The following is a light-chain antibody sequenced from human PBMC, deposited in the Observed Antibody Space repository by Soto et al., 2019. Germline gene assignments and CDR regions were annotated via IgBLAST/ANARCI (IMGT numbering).Light chain of an antibody. V-gene: IGKV1-27*01. J-gene: IGKJ4*02. Sequence: DIQLTQSPSSLSASVGDRVTITCRASQAISSSLAWYQQKPGTVPELLIYATSTWQSGAPSRFSGSGSWTDFTLTISSRQPEDVATYYCHKYNHAPTFGGGTNVEIK. CDR1: QAISSS. CDR2: ATS. CDR3: HKYNHAPT.